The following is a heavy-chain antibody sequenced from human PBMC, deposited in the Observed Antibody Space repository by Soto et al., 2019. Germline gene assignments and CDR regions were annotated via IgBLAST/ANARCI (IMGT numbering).Heavy chain of an antibody. V-gene: IGHV4-39*07. Sequence: TLSLTCTVSGGSISNKRYYWGWIRQPPGKGLEWIGSIHYSGSTYDNPSLKSRVTISVDTSKNQFSLKLSSVTAADTAVYYCAREWHIVVVGGARPYNWFDPWGQGTLVTVSS. D-gene: IGHD2-21*01. CDR2: IHYSGST. CDR1: GGSISNKRYY. CDR3: AREWHIVVVGGARPYNWFDP. J-gene: IGHJ5*02.